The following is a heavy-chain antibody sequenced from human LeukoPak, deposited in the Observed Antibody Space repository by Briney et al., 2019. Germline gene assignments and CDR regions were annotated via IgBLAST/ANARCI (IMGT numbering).Heavy chain of an antibody. CDR1: GYSFTSYW. CDR3: ARHPPYSSGWPFDY. D-gene: IGHD6-19*01. CDR2: IYLGDSDT. Sequence: GESLKISCKGSGYSFTSYWIGWVRQMPGKGLEWMGNIYLGDSDTRYSPSFQGQVTISADKSISTAYLQWNSLKASDTAIYYCARHPPYSSGWPFDYWGQGTLVTVSS. V-gene: IGHV5-51*01. J-gene: IGHJ4*02.